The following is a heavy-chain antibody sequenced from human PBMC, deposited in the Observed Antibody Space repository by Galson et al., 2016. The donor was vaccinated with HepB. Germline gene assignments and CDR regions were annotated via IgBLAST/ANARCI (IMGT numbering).Heavy chain of an antibody. Sequence: SETLSLTCAVSGVSISVNKWWSWVRQSPGKGLEWIGEIHHSGSTNYNPSLKSRITISVDKSKNQFSLKVNSVTAADTAVFFCARNIGLQGDVWGKGTTVTVSS. D-gene: IGHD4-11*01. CDR1: GVSISVNKW. J-gene: IGHJ6*04. V-gene: IGHV4-4*02. CDR2: IHHSGST. CDR3: ARNIGLQGDV.